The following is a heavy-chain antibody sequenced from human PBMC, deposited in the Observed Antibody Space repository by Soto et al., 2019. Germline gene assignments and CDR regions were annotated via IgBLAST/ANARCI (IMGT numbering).Heavy chain of an antibody. J-gene: IGHJ6*02. CDR1: GGTFSTYV. Sequence: QVQLVQSGAEVKKPGSSVKVSCKASGGTFSTYVISWVRQAPGQGLEWMGRVIPMSGSSNYAQKFQGRVTITADKDTSIAYMEVRSLRSEDTAVYYCARGRRRIGSPFYYYGLNVWGQGTTVIVSS. V-gene: IGHV1-69*06. D-gene: IGHD3-10*01. CDR3: ARGRRRIGSPFYYYGLNV. CDR2: VIPMSGSS.